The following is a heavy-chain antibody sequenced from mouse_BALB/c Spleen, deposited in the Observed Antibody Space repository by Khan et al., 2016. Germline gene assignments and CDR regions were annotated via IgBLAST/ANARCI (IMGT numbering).Heavy chain of an antibody. Sequence: EVQLQESGPGLVKPSQSLSLTCSVTGYSITSGYYWNWIRQFPGNKLEWMGYISYDGSNNYNPSLKNRISITRDTSKNQFFLKLNSVTSEYISTYSCVTLRRVYAMDYWGQGTSVTVSS. CDR1: GYSITSGYY. J-gene: IGHJ4*01. CDR2: ISYDGSN. CDR3: VTLRRVYAMDY. V-gene: IGHV3-6*02. D-gene: IGHD1-2*01.